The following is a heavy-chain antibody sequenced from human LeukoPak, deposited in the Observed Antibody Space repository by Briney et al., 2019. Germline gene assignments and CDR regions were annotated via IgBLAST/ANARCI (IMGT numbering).Heavy chain of an antibody. CDR3: ARDGGPSSWYEEGLDY. V-gene: IGHV4-59*01. CDR1: GGSISSYY. J-gene: IGHJ4*02. D-gene: IGHD6-13*01. CDR2: IYYSGST. Sequence: SETLSLTCTVSGGSISSYYWSWIRQPPGKGLEWIGYIYYSGSTNYNPSLKSRVTISVDTSKNQFSLKLSSVTAADTAVYYCARDGGPSSWYEEGLDYWGQGTLVTVSS.